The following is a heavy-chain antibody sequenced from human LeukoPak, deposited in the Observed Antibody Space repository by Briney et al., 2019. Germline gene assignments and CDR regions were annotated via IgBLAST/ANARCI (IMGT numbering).Heavy chain of an antibody. J-gene: IGHJ4*02. D-gene: IGHD3-10*01. CDR2: MNPNSGNT. V-gene: IGHV1-8*01. Sequence: EASVKVSCKASGYTFTSYDINWVRQATGQGLEWMGWMNPNSGNTGYAQKFQGRVTMTRNTSISTAYMELSGLRSEDTAVYYCASRYGSGSQYFDYWGQGTLVTVSS. CDR1: GYTFTSYD. CDR3: ASRYGSGSQYFDY.